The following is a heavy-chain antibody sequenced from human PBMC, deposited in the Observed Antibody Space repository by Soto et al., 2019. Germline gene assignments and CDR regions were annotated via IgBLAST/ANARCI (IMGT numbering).Heavy chain of an antibody. CDR1: GFTFSSYG. J-gene: IGHJ2*01. Sequence: QEQLVESGGGVVQPGRSLRLTCAGSGFTFSSYGMHWVRQAPGKGLEWVAIIAYDGSNKYYADSVKGRFTISRDNSKNTLYLQMNSLRAEDTAVYYCAKTPVYYALYWYFDLWGSGTLVTVSS. CDR3: AKTPVYYALYWYFDL. V-gene: IGHV3-30*18. D-gene: IGHD3-22*01. CDR2: IAYDGSNK.